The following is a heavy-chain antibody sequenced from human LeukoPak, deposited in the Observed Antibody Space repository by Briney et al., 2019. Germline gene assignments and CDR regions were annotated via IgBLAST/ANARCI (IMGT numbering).Heavy chain of an antibody. CDR1: GFTFSKYW. CDR3: ATKQCLAPPPEP. D-gene: IGHD6-19*01. CDR2: INTDGTVT. Sequence: PGGSLRLSCAASGFTFSKYWMLWVRQAPGKGLESVSRINTDGTVTTYADSVKGRFTVSRDNADNTMFLQMNSVRDEDTAVYYCATKQCLAPPPEPWGQGTPVTVSS. V-gene: IGHV3-74*01. J-gene: IGHJ5*02.